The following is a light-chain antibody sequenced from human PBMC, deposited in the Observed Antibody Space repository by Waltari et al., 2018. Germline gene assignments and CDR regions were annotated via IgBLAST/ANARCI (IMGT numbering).Light chain of an antibody. CDR1: QNVGSY. CDR2: GAS. CDR3: QKYNVSPHI. J-gene: IGKJ2*01. V-gene: IGKV3-20*01. Sequence: IILTRSPATLSLSPGERATLSCRASQNVGSYLAWYQQKPGQAPRLLISGASSRATGIPDRFSGSGSVTEFTLTISSLEPEDFAVYYCQKYNVSPHIFGQGTKVEIK.